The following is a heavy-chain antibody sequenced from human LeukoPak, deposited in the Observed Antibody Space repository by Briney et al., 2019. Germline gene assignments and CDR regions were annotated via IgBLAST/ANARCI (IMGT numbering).Heavy chain of an antibody. CDR2: IYSGGST. Sequence: RAGGSLRLSCVASGFTVSSSYMTWVRQAPGKGLEWVSFIYSGGSTYYADSVKGRFTISRDNSKNTLYLQMNSLRAEDTAVYYCARAHFDIWGQGTMVTVSS. V-gene: IGHV3-66*01. J-gene: IGHJ3*02. CDR3: ARAHFDI. CDR1: GFTVSSSY.